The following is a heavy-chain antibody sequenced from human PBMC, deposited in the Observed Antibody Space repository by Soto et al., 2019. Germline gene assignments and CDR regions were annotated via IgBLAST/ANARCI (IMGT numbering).Heavy chain of an antibody. D-gene: IGHD6-13*01. CDR2: IYSSGST. J-gene: IGHJ4*02. Sequence: SETLSLTCTVSGGTITSYYWSWIRQPAGKGLEWIGRIYSSGSTNYNPSLNSRVIMSVDTSQNQFSLNLSSVTAADTAKYYCARENILTAAAGKLDFDCLGRGTLVTVSS. V-gene: IGHV4-4*07. CDR3: ARENILTAAAGKLDFDC. CDR1: GGTITSYY.